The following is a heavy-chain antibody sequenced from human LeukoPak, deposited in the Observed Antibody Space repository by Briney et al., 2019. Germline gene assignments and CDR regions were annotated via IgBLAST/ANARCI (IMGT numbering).Heavy chain of an antibody. V-gene: IGHV3-48*01. CDR1: GFTFSSYS. J-gene: IGHJ4*02. D-gene: IGHD1-14*01. Sequence: QTGGSLRLSCSASGFTFSSYSMSWVRRAPGKGLKWVSYISASGTIYYADSVKGRFTISRDNAENSLYLQMNSLRAEDTAVYYCARVYRPFDCWGQGTLATVSS. CDR2: ISASGTI. CDR3: ARVYRPFDC.